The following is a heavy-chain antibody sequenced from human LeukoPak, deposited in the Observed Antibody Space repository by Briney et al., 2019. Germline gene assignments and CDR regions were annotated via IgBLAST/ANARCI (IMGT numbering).Heavy chain of an antibody. Sequence: GGSLRLSCAASGFTFSSYSMNWVRQAPGKGLEWVSSISSSSSYIYYADSVKGRFTISRDNAKNSLYLQMNSLRAEDTAVYYCARDRGTTVTTFYYYYYMDVWGKGTTVTISS. D-gene: IGHD4-17*01. J-gene: IGHJ6*03. CDR1: GFTFSSYS. CDR3: ARDRGTTVTTFYYYYYMDV. V-gene: IGHV3-21*01. CDR2: ISSSSSYI.